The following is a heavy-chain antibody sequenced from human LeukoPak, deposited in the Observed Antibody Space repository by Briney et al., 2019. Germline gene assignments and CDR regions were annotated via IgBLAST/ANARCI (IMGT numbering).Heavy chain of an antibody. Sequence: GASVKVSCKASGYTFTGYYTHWVRQAPGQGLEWMGWFNPDSGGTHYAQKFQGRVTMTRDAPISTAYMELNRLRSDDTAVYYCARQQQLLDYWGQGTLVTVS. CDR1: GYTFTGYY. V-gene: IGHV1-2*02. CDR2: FNPDSGGT. CDR3: ARQQQLLDY. J-gene: IGHJ4*02. D-gene: IGHD6-13*01.